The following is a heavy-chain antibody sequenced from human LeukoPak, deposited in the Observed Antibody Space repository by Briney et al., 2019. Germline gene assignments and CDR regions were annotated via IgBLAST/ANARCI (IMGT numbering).Heavy chain of an antibody. CDR3: ARDLVGDYCDSSCYYYAN. CDR2: INSDGSAT. CDR1: GFTFSSYA. V-gene: IGHV3-74*01. J-gene: IGHJ4*02. D-gene: IGHD3-22*01. Sequence: GGSLRLSCAASGFTFSSYAMSWVRQAPGKGLEWVSRINSDGSATSYADSVKGRFTISRDNAKNTLYLQMNTLRAEDTAVYFCARDLVGDYCDSSCYYYANWGQGTLVTVSS.